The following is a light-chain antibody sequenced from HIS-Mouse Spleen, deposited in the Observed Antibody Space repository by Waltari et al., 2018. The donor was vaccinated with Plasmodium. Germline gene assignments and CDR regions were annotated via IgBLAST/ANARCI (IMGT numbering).Light chain of an antibody. V-gene: IGKV1-5*03. J-gene: IGKJ1*01. Sequence: DLQMTQLPYPLSASVGDRVTSTCRASQSISSWLAWYQQKPGKAPKLLIYKASSLESGVPSRFSGSGSGTEFTLTISSLQPDDFATYYCQQYNSYPTFGQVTKVEIK. CDR3: QQYNSYPT. CDR1: QSISSW. CDR2: KAS.